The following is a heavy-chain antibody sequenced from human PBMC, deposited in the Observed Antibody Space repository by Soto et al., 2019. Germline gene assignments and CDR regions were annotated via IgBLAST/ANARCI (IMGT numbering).Heavy chain of an antibody. Sequence: GGSLRLSCAASGFTFSSYAMHWVRQAPGKGLEWVAVISYDGSNKYYADSVKGRFTISRDNSKNTLYLQMNSLRAEDTAVYYCAKHSPSGSYLYFDYWGQGTLVTVSS. J-gene: IGHJ4*02. D-gene: IGHD1-26*01. V-gene: IGHV3-30-3*02. CDR2: ISYDGSNK. CDR3: AKHSPSGSYLYFDY. CDR1: GFTFSSYA.